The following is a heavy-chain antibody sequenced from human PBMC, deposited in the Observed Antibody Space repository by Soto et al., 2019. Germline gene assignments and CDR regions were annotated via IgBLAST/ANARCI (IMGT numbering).Heavy chain of an antibody. CDR1: GFTFSSYA. V-gene: IGHV3-30-3*01. CDR3: ARGGCSGGSCYTDY. CDR2: ISYDGSNK. D-gene: IGHD2-15*01. Sequence: GGSLRLSCAASGFTFSSYAMHWVRQAPGKGLEWVAVISYDGSNKYYADSVEGRFTISRDNSKNTLYLQMNSLRAEDTAVYYCARGGCSGGSCYTDYWGQGTLVTVSS. J-gene: IGHJ4*02.